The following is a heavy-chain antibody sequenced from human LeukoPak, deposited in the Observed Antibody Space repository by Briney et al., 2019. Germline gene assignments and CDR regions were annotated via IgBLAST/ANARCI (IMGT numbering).Heavy chain of an antibody. Sequence: PGGSLRLSCAASGFTFSSYSMNWVRQAPGKGLEWVSSISSSSSYIYYADSVKGRFTISRDNAKNSLYLQMNSLRAEDTAVYYCARGPHPFVPDDYWGRGTLVTVSS. CDR2: ISSSSSYI. CDR3: ARGPHPFVPDDY. V-gene: IGHV3-21*01. D-gene: IGHD2-8*01. J-gene: IGHJ4*02. CDR1: GFTFSSYS.